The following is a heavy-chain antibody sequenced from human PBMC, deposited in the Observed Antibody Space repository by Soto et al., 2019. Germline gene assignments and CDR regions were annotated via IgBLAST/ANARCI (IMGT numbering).Heavy chain of an antibody. V-gene: IGHV5-10-1*01. Sequence: PGESLKISCKGSGYSFTSYWISWVRQMPGKGLEWMGRIDPSDSYTNYSPSFQGHVTISADKSISTAYLQWSSLKASDTAMYYCARLPEQLIAARLLDNYGVDVWGQGTTVTVSS. J-gene: IGHJ6*02. D-gene: IGHD6-6*01. CDR2: IDPSDSYT. CDR1: GYSFTSYW. CDR3: ARLPEQLIAARLLDNYGVDV.